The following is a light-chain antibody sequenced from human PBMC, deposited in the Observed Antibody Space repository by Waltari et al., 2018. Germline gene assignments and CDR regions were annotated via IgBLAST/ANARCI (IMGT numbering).Light chain of an antibody. Sequence: QSALTQPASVSGSPGQSITISCTGTSSDVGGYNYVSWYQQHPGKAPKLMIYEVSKRPSGVSNRFSGSKSGNTASLTISGLQAEDEADYYCSSYTSSRLVVFGGGTKLTVL. V-gene: IGLV2-14*01. CDR3: SSYTSSRLVV. CDR1: SSDVGGYNY. J-gene: IGLJ2*01. CDR2: EVS.